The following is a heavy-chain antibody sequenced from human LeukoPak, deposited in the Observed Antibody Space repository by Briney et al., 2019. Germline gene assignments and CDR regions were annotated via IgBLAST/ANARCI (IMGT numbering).Heavy chain of an antibody. Sequence: GGSLRLSCAASGFTFSNYEMNWVRQAPGRGLEWVSYISSSGGTMYYADSVKGRFTISRDNAKNSLYLQMNSLRAEDTAVYYCARVAYCAGDCHHMDSWGQGTLVTVSS. D-gene: IGHD2-21*02. CDR2: ISSSGGTM. V-gene: IGHV3-48*03. CDR3: ARVAYCAGDCHHMDS. J-gene: IGHJ4*02. CDR1: GFTFSNYE.